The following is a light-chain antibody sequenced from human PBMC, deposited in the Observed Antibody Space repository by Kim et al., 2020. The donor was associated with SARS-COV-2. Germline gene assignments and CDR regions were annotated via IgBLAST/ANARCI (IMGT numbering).Light chain of an antibody. CDR1: QRICSNY. J-gene: IGKJ2*03. CDR3: HQYIRSPYS. V-gene: IGKV3-20*01. CDR2: DAS. Sequence: PGASATLSCSANQRICSNYLAWYQHKPGPSPRLLSHDASNRATGIPDRFSGSGSGTDFTLTISRLEPEDFAVYYCHQYIRSPYSFGQGTKLEI.